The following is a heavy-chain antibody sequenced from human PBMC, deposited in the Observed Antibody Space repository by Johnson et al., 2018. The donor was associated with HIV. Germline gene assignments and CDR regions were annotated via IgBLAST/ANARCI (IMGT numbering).Heavy chain of an antibody. V-gene: IGHV3-30*04. CDR2: ISYDGSNK. Sequence: QVQLVESGGGVVQPGRSLRLSCAASGFTFSSYAMHWVRQAPGKGLEWVAVISYDGSNKSYADSVKGQFTISRDNSKNTLYLQMNILRAEDTAVYYCAKVLRDGYLPDAFDIWGQGTMVTVSS. J-gene: IGHJ3*02. D-gene: IGHD5-24*01. CDR1: GFTFSSYA. CDR3: AKVLRDGYLPDAFDI.